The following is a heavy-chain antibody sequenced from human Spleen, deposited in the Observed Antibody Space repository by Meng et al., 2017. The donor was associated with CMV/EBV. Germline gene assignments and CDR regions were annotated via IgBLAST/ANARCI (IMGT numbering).Heavy chain of an antibody. Sequence: GESLKISCAASGFTFSSSWMSWVRQAPGKGLEWVANINQDGSEKYYVDSVKGRFTISRDSAKNSLYLQMNSLRPEDTAVFYCARDFWSGYSYYSDSWGQGVLVTVSS. CDR3: ARDFWSGYSYYSDS. CDR1: GFTFSSSW. J-gene: IGHJ4*01. CDR2: INQDGSEK. V-gene: IGHV3-7*01. D-gene: IGHD3-3*01.